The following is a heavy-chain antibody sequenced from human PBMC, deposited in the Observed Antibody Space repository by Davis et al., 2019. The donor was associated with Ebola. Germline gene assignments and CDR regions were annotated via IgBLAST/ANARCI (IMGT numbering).Heavy chain of an antibody. CDR3: ARALGLPYFDF. V-gene: IGHV3-23*01. J-gene: IGHJ4*02. Sequence: GGSLRLSCAASEFTFSGYAMSWVRQAPGKGLEWVSTISATGGSTYHADSVKGRFTISRDNSKKSLYLQVSSLRTEDTAVYYCARALGLPYFDFWGQGTLVTVSP. D-gene: IGHD5-18*01. CDR1: EFTFSGYA. CDR2: ISATGGST.